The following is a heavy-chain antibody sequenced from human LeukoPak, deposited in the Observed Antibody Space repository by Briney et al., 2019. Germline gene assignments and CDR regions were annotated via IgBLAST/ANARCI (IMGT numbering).Heavy chain of an antibody. Sequence: GGSVRLSCMGSGYNFATNWIGWVRQMPGKGLEWMGIIYPGDSDTRYSPSFQGQVTISADKSISTAYLQWSSLKASDSAMYYCARPQVVVVTAVAFDVWGQGTMVTVSS. J-gene: IGHJ3*01. V-gene: IGHV5-51*01. D-gene: IGHD2-21*02. CDR1: GYNFATNW. CDR3: ARPQVVVVTAVAFDV. CDR2: IYPGDSDT.